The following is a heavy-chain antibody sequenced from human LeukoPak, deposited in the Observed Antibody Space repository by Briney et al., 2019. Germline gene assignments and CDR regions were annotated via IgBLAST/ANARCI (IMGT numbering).Heavy chain of an antibody. CDR2: IKQDGSEK. D-gene: IGHD1-1*01. CDR3: ARGLNWNPFIFDY. J-gene: IGHJ4*02. Sequence: PSETLSLTCTVSGGSISSGDYYWSWVRQAPGKGLEWVANIKQDGSEKYYVDSVRGRFTISRDNAKNSLYLQMNSLRAEDTAVYYCARGLNWNPFIFDYWGQGTLVTVSS. CDR1: GGSISSGDYY. V-gene: IGHV3-7*01.